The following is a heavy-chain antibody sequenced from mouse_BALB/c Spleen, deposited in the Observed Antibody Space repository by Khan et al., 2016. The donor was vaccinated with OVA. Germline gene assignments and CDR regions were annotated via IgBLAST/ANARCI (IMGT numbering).Heavy chain of an antibody. CDR1: GYSITSDYA. Sequence: EVQLQESGPGLVKPSQSLSLTCTVTGYSITSDYAWNWIRQFPGNKLEWMGYISSSGSTYYNPALKSRISITRDTSKNQFFLQLNSVTTEDTATNYCARDGSRYNYAMDYWGQGTSVTVAS. J-gene: IGHJ4*01. CDR3: ARDGSRYNYAMDY. CDR2: ISSSGST. D-gene: IGHD2-3*01. V-gene: IGHV3-2*02.